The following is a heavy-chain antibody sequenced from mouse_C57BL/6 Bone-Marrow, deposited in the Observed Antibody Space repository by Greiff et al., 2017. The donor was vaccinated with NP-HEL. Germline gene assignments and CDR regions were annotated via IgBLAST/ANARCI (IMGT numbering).Heavy chain of an antibody. Sequence: DVMLVESGGGLVKPGGSLKLSCAASGFTFSDYGMHWVRQAPEKGLEWVAYISSGSSTIYYADTVKGRFTISRDNAKNTLFLQMTSLRSEDTAMYYCARVLYDYDALYAMDYWGQGTSVTVSS. D-gene: IGHD2-4*01. J-gene: IGHJ4*01. CDR3: ARVLYDYDALYAMDY. CDR1: GFTFSDYG. CDR2: ISSGSSTI. V-gene: IGHV5-17*01.